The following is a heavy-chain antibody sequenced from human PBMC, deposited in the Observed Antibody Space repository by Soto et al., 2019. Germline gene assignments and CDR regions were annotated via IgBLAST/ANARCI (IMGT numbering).Heavy chain of an antibody. V-gene: IGHV3-30*18. CDR2: ISYDGSNK. Sequence: GGSLRLSCAASGFTFSSYGMHWVRQAPGKGLEWVAVISYDGSNKYYADTVKGRFTISRGNSKNTLYLQMNSLRAEDTAVYYCAKGWSITGTPSRAFDIWGQGTMVTVSS. CDR3: AKGWSITGTPSRAFDI. J-gene: IGHJ3*02. CDR1: GFTFSSYG. D-gene: IGHD1-7*01.